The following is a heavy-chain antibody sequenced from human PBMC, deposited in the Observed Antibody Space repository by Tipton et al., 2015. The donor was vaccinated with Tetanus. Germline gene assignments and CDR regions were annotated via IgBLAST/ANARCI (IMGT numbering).Heavy chain of an antibody. CDR3: ARVGLVMAARRRNWFDP. J-gene: IGHJ5*02. V-gene: IGHV4-31*03. CDR1: GGAITSGGYF. Sequence: TLSLTCTVSGGAITSGGYFWSWIRQLPGKGLEWIGYIYYSGSTYYNPSLKSRVTISVDTSKNQFSLKLSSVTAADTAVYYCARVGLVMAARRRNWFDPWGQGTLVTVSS. D-gene: IGHD6-6*01. CDR2: IYYSGST.